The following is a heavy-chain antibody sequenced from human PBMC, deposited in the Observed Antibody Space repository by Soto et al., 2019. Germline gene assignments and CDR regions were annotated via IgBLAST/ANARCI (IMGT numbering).Heavy chain of an antibody. CDR2: IKSDGSRR. Sequence: VGSLRLSCAASGFSFSSYWMHWVRQVPGKGLVWVSRIKSDGSRRDYAESVKGRFTISRDNAKNTLYLRMISLRVEDTAVYYCGTSEETDAIILNWGQGSLVSVSS. D-gene: IGHD5-12*01. CDR1: GFSFSSYW. J-gene: IGHJ4*02. CDR3: GTSEETDAIILN. V-gene: IGHV3-74*01.